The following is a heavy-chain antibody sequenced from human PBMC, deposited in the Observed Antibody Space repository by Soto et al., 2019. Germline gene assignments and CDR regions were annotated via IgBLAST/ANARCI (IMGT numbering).Heavy chain of an antibody. CDR2: IYYSGST. V-gene: IGHV4-59*01. CDR3: ARAGAYGDYF. CDR1: GGSLSGYY. J-gene: IGHJ4*02. D-gene: IGHD4-17*01. Sequence: PSETLSLTCAVYGGSLSGYYWSWIRQPPGKGLEWIGYIYYSGSTNYNPSLKSRVTISVDTSKNQFSLKLSSVTAADTAVYYCARAGAYGDYFWGQGTLVTVSS.